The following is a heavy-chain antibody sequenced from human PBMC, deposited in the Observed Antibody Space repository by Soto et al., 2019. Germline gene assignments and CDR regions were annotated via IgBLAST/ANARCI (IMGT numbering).Heavy chain of an antibody. J-gene: IGHJ4*02. V-gene: IGHV1-8*01. CDR1: GYTFTSYD. Sequence: ASVKVSCKASGYTFTSYDINWVRQATGHGLEWMGWMNPNSGNTGYAQKFQGRVTMTRNTSISTAYMELSSLRSEDTAVYYCARVQQLVNDFDYWGQGTLVTVSS. CDR2: MNPNSGNT. D-gene: IGHD6-13*01. CDR3: ARVQQLVNDFDY.